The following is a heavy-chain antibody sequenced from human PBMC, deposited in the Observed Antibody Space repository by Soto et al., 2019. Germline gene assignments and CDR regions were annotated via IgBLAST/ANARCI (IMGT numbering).Heavy chain of an antibody. CDR2: IIPIFGTA. Sequence: QVQLVQSGAEVKKPGSSVKVSCKASGGTFSSYAISWVRQAPGQGLEWMGGIIPIFGTANYAQKFQGRVTITADETQSTAYMELSSLRSEDTAVYYCARGMVRHQQLVYFGYWGQGTLVTVSS. J-gene: IGHJ4*02. CDR1: GGTFSSYA. CDR3: ARGMVRHQQLVYFGY. V-gene: IGHV1-69*01. D-gene: IGHD6-13*01.